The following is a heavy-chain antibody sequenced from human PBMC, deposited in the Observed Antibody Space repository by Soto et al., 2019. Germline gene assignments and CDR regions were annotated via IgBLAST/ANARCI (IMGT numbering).Heavy chain of an antibody. CDR2: IGIAGDT. J-gene: IGHJ6*02. V-gene: IGHV3-13*01. CDR3: ARDRHGMDV. CDR1: GFSFSDYD. Sequence: VQLVESGGTLVQPGGSLRLSCAASGFSFSDYDMHWVRQATGKGLEWVSGIGIAGDTYYTGSVKGRFTISRENAKNSLYLQMNSLGAGDTAVYYCARDRHGMDVWGQGTTVTVSS.